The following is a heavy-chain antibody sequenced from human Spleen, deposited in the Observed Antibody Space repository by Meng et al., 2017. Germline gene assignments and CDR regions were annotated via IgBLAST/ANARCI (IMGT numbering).Heavy chain of an antibody. D-gene: IGHD6-19*01. Sequence: QVHLVQSGADVKKPGPSVKVSCKAFGYTFTSSAIHWVRQAPGQSLEWMGWITPDSSNTKYSQKFQHRVTITRDTSASTAYMELSTLRSEDTAVYYCARDFTSGSSGDPWGQGTLVTVSS. CDR1: GYTFTSSA. J-gene: IGHJ5*02. CDR2: ITPDSSNT. V-gene: IGHV1-3*01. CDR3: ARDFTSGSSGDP.